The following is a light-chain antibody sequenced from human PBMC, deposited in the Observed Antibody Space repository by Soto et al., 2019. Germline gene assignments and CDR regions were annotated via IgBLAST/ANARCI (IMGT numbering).Light chain of an antibody. CDR3: QKYNTWPPPLT. CDR2: GAS. Sequence: EIVMTQSPATLSVSPGERATLSCRASQSVSSNLAWYQQKPGQAPRLLIYGASTRATGIPARFSGSGSGTEFTLTISSLQSEDFAVYYCQKYNTWPPPLTFGGGTKVEIK. CDR1: QSVSSN. V-gene: IGKV3-15*01. J-gene: IGKJ4*01.